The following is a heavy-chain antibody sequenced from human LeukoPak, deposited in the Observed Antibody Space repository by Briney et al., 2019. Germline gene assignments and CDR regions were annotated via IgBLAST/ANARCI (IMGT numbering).Heavy chain of an antibody. CDR1: GYSISSGYY. J-gene: IGHJ4*02. CDR3: ARGITMVRESMGYFDY. V-gene: IGHV4-38-2*01. D-gene: IGHD3-10*01. Sequence: SETLSLTCAVSGYSISSGYYWGWIRQPPGKGLEWIGSIYHSGSTYYNPSLKSRVTISLDTSKNQFSLNLSSVTAADTAVYYCARGITMVRESMGYFDYWGQGTLVNVSS. CDR2: IYHSGST.